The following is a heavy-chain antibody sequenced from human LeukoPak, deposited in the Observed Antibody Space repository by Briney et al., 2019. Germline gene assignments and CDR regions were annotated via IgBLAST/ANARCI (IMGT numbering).Heavy chain of an antibody. Sequence: SEPLSLTCTVSGGSISSGDYYWSWIRQPPGKGLEWIGEINHSGSTNYNPSLKSRVTISVDTSKNQFSLKLSSVTAADTAVYYCASYEGWYPQFDYWGQGTLVTVSS. D-gene: IGHD6-19*01. CDR1: GGSISSGDYY. J-gene: IGHJ4*02. CDR3: ASYEGWYPQFDY. CDR2: INHSGST. V-gene: IGHV4-39*07.